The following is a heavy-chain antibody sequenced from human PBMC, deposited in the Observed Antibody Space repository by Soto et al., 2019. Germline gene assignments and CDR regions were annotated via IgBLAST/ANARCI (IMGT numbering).Heavy chain of an antibody. J-gene: IGHJ4*02. Sequence: PSQTLSLTCAISGDSVSSNSAAWNWIRQSPSRGLEWLGRTYYRSKWYNDYAVSVKSRITINPDTSKNQFSLQPNSVTPEDTAVYYCAGSIAVAGSFDYWGQGTLVTVSS. CDR3: AGSIAVAGSFDY. V-gene: IGHV6-1*01. CDR1: GDSVSSNSAA. D-gene: IGHD6-19*01. CDR2: TYYRSKWYN.